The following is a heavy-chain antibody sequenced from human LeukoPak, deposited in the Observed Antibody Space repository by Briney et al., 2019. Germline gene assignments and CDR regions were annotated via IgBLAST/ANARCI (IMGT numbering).Heavy chain of an antibody. CDR2: LTGSGGNT. Sequence: GGSLRLSCAASGFTFSSYAMSWVRQAPGKGLEWVSGLTGSGGNTYYADSVKGRFTISRDNSKNTLSLQVNSLRAEDAAVYYCAKDWGPNWFDPWGQGTLVTVSS. D-gene: IGHD3-16*01. V-gene: IGHV3-23*01. CDR3: AKDWGPNWFDP. CDR1: GFTFSSYA. J-gene: IGHJ5*02.